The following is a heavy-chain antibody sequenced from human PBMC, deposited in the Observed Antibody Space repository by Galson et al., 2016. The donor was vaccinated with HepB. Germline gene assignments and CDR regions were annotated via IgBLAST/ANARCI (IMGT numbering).Heavy chain of an antibody. D-gene: IGHD3/OR15-3a*01. V-gene: IGHV3-72*01. CDR1: GFTFSDYF. J-gene: IGHJ4*02. Sequence: LRLSCAASGFTFSDYFIDWVRQVPGKGLEWVGRSRNRARDYSTEYAASVRGRFIISRDDSGSAVFLQMNTLKTEDTAVYYCVRDRDWTNDYWGRGTLVTVSS. CDR3: VRDRDWTNDY. CDR2: SRNRARDYST.